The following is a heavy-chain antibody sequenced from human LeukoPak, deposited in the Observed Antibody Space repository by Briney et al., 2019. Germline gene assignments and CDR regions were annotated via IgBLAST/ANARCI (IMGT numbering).Heavy chain of an antibody. V-gene: IGHV3-74*01. CDR3: ARAPSASGCYYPEYFRH. J-gene: IGHJ1*01. Sequence: PGGSLRLSCAASGFTFSSYWMHWVRQAPGKGLVWVSRIKSDGSTSYADSAKGRFTISRDNAKNKLSLQMNSLRAEDTGVYYCARAPSASGCYYPEYFRHWGQGTLVTVSS. D-gene: IGHD3-22*01. CDR2: IKSDGST. CDR1: GFTFSSYW.